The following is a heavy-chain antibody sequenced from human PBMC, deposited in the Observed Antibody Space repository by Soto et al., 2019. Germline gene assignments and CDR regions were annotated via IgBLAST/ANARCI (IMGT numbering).Heavy chain of an antibody. D-gene: IGHD4-17*01. CDR2: INPSGGST. CDR1: GYTLTSYY. V-gene: IGHV1-46*01. CDR3: ARDLYYGDYEGYYYYGMDV. Sequence: ASVKVSCKASGYTLTSYYMHWVRQAPGQGLEWMGIINPSGGSTSYAQKFQGRVTMTRDTSTSTVYMELSSLRSEDTAVYYCARDLYYGDYEGYYYYGMDVWGQGTTVTVSS. J-gene: IGHJ6*02.